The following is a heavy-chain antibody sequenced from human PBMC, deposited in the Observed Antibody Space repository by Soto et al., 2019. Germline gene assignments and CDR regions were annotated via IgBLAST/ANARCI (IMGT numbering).Heavy chain of an antibody. V-gene: IGHV3-23*01. CDR2: ISGSGGST. D-gene: IGHD3-3*01. J-gene: IGHJ6*02. Sequence: GGSLRLSCAASGFTCSSYAMSWVRQAPGKGLEWVSAISGSGGSTYYADSVKGRFTISRDNSKNTLYLQMNSLRAEDTAVYYCAKALEGRFLEWLLSPCGMDVWGQGTTVTVSS. CDR1: GFTCSSYA. CDR3: AKALEGRFLEWLLSPCGMDV.